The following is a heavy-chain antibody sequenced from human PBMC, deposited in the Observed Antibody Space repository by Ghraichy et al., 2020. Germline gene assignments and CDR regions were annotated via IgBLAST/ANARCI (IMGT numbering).Heavy chain of an antibody. D-gene: IGHD3-10*01. CDR1: GFTFSNAW. CDR3: TTDDGSGFDY. J-gene: IGHJ4*02. Sequence: GGSLRLSCAASGFTFSNAWMSWVRQAPGKGLEWVGRIKSKTDGRTTDYAAPVKGRFTISRDDSKNTLYLQMNSLKTEDTAVYYCTTDDGSGFDYWGQGTLVTVSS. V-gene: IGHV3-15*01. CDR2: IKSKTDGRTT.